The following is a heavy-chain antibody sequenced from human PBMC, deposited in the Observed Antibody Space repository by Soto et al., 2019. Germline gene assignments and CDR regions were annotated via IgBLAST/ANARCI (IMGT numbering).Heavy chain of an antibody. CDR3: ARDDVVVAATPLIPLGV. J-gene: IGHJ6*02. CDR2: ISAYNGNT. D-gene: IGHD2-15*01. Sequence: QVQLVQSGAEVKKPGASVKVSCKASGYTFTSYGISWVRQAPGQGLEWMGWISAYNGNTNYAQKLQGRVTMTTDTTTSTAYMELRSLRSDDTAVYYCARDDVVVAATPLIPLGVWGQGTTVTVSS. V-gene: IGHV1-18*01. CDR1: GYTFTSYG.